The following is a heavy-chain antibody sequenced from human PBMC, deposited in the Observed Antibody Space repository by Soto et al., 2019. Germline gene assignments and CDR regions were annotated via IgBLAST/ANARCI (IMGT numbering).Heavy chain of an antibody. J-gene: IGHJ6*04. CDR2: ISGYNGNT. V-gene: IGHV1-18*04. CDR1: GYIFSRYG. CDR3: AREAAAERNYCGRAV. D-gene: IGHD6-13*01. Sequence: QVQLVQSGPEVRKHGASVKVSCKASGYIFSRYGISWVRQAPGQGLEWMAWISGYNGNTKFGERVQGRVNVTTDTYTSTAYMELSRPRADDTAVYYCAREAAAERNYCGRAVWGEGTTVIVSS.